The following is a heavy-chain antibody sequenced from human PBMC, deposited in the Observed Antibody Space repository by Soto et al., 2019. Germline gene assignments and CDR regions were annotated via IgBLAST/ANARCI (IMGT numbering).Heavy chain of an antibody. CDR3: AKFEGHRYCRSTSCLASRFDP. J-gene: IGHJ5*02. D-gene: IGHD2-2*01. V-gene: IGHV3-23*01. CDR1: GFTFSSYA. Sequence: PGGSLRLSCAASGFTFSSYAMSWVRQAPGKGLEWVSAISGSGGSTYYADPVKGRFTISRDNSKNTLYLQMNSLRAEDTAVYYCAKFEGHRYCRSTSCLASRFDPWGQGSLVSVSS. CDR2: ISGSGGST.